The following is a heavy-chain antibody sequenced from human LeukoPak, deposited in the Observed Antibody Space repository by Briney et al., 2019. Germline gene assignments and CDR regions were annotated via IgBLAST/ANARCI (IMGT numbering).Heavy chain of an antibody. CDR3: ARGRYCSADICSGGDAFDI. V-gene: IGHV4-4*07. CDR2: IYTRGST. CDR1: GGSINKYY. D-gene: IGHD2-15*01. J-gene: IGHJ3*02. Sequence: SETLSLTCTVSGGSINKYYWSWIRQPAGMGLEWIGRIYTRGSTNYNPSLKSRVTMSVDTSKNQFSLKLSSVTAADTAVYYCARGRYCSADICSGGDAFDIWGQGTMVSVSS.